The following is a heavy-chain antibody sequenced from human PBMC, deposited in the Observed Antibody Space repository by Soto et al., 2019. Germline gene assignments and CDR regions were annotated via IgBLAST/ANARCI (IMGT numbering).Heavy chain of an antibody. Sequence: ETRSLRGTVSGGPISGYCGSWIRQPAGKGLELIGRIYISGSTNYNPSLKSRVTMSVDTSKNQLSLKTRSLTPADTAVYYGARAKCGSSLAFEIWGQGTLGTVSS. V-gene: IGHV4-4*07. J-gene: IGHJ3*02. CDR1: GGPISGYC. CDR3: ARAKCGSSLAFEI. CDR2: IYISGST. D-gene: IGHD1-26*01.